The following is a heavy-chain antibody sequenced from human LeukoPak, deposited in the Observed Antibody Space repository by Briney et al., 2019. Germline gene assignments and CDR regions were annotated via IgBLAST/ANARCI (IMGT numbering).Heavy chain of an antibody. Sequence: RSGGSLRLSGAASGFTFSNYGMSWVRQAPGKGLEWVSVISGSGANTYYADSVKGRFTISRDNSKNTLHLQVNSLRAEDTAVYYCAKAKSYYSNYDYWGQGTLVTVSS. J-gene: IGHJ4*02. V-gene: IGHV3-23*01. CDR2: ISGSGANT. CDR3: AKAKSYYSNYDY. D-gene: IGHD4-11*01. CDR1: GFTFSNYG.